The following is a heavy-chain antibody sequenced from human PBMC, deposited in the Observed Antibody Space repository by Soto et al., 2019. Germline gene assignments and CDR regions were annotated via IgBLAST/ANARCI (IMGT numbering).Heavy chain of an antibody. J-gene: IGHJ4*02. D-gene: IGHD5-12*01. CDR2: IYWDDDK. V-gene: IGHV2-5*02. CDR1: GFSLSSIGMG. CDR3: ARLTRGVYDLDRLWEKFDY. Sequence: QITVKESGLTLVKPTETLTLTCTFSGFSLSSIGMGVGWIRQPPGKALEWLTLIYWDDDKRYSPSLSSRLTITKDPSKTQVDLTITNMDPVDTATYYCARLTRGVYDLDRLWEKFDYWGQGALVTVS.